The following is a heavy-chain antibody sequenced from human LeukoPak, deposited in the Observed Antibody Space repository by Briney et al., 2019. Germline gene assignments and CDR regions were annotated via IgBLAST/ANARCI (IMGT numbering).Heavy chain of an antibody. Sequence: SETLSLTCTVSGASVNSGNYYWTWIRQPAGKRLEWIGRIYTSGSTNYNPSLKSRVTISVDTSKNQFSLKLNSVTAADTAVYYCARLLVRWQITSKESSDYWGQGTLVTVSS. CDR3: ARLLVRWQITSKESSDY. CDR1: GASVNSGNYY. D-gene: IGHD4-23*01. CDR2: IYTSGST. V-gene: IGHV4-61*10. J-gene: IGHJ4*02.